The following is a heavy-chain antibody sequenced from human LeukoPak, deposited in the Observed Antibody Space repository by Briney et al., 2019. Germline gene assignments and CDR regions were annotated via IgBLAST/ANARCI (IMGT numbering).Heavy chain of an antibody. CDR3: ARDFIYCSSTSSYGYYYMDV. Sequence: ASVKVSCKASGYTFTSYGISWVRQAPGQGLEWMGWISAYNGNTNYAQKLQGRVTMTTDTSTSTAYMELRSLRSDDTAVYYCARDFIYCSSTSSYGYYYMDVWGKGTKVTVSS. D-gene: IGHD2-2*01. J-gene: IGHJ6*03. CDR2: ISAYNGNT. V-gene: IGHV1-18*01. CDR1: GYTFTSYG.